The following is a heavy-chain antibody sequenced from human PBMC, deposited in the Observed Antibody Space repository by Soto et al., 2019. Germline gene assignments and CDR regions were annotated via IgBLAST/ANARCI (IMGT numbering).Heavy chain of an antibody. CDR2: ISSSSSYI. CDR3: ARDNPYDFWSDYYYYYMDV. D-gene: IGHD3-3*01. Sequence: EVQLVESGGGLVKPGGSLRLSCAASGFTFSSYSMNWVRQAPGKGLEWASSISSSSSYIYYADSVKGRFTISRDNAKNSLYLQMNSLRAEDTAVYYCARDNPYDFWSDYYYYYMDVWGKGTTVTVSS. CDR1: GFTFSSYS. V-gene: IGHV3-21*01. J-gene: IGHJ6*03.